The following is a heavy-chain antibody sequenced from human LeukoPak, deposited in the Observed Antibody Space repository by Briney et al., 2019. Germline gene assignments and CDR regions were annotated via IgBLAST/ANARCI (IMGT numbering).Heavy chain of an antibody. V-gene: IGHV4-4*07. Sequence: PSETLSLTCTVSGGSISSYYWSWIRQPAGKGLEWIGRIYTSGSTNYNPSLKSQVTISVDTSKNQFSLKLSSVTAADTAVYYCARGIVATGRFDYWGQGTLVTVSS. CDR3: ARGIVATGRFDY. CDR1: GGSISSYY. CDR2: IYTSGST. D-gene: IGHD5-12*01. J-gene: IGHJ4*02.